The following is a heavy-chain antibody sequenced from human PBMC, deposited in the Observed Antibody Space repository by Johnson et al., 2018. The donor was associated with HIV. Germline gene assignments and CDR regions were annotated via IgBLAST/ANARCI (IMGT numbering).Heavy chain of an antibody. V-gene: IGHV3-9*01. Sequence: VQLVESGGGLVQPGRSLRLSCAASGFTFDDYAMHWVRQAPGKGLEWVSGLSWNSGNIGYADSVKGRFIISRDNAKNSLYLQMSRLRVEDTALYFCAKDRGSDQGRDGAFDMWGQGTMVTVSS. CDR1: GFTFDDYA. D-gene: IGHD3-16*01. CDR2: LSWNSGNI. J-gene: IGHJ3*02. CDR3: AKDRGSDQGRDGAFDM.